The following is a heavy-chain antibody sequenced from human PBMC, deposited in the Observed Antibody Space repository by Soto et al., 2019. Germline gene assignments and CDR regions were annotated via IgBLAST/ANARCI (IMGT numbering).Heavy chain of an antibody. Sequence: ASVKVSCKASGYTFTSYYMHWVRQAPGQGLEWMGWISAYNGNTNYAQKLQGRVTMTTDTSTSTAYMELRSLRSDDTAVYYCERKPILAGSTEFDYWGQGTLVTVSS. V-gene: IGHV1-18*04. J-gene: IGHJ4*02. D-gene: IGHD3-9*01. CDR2: ISAYNGNT. CDR3: ERKPILAGSTEFDY. CDR1: GYTFTSYY.